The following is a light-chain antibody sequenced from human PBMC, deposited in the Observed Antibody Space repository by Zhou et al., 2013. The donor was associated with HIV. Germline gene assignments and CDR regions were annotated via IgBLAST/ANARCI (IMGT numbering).Light chain of an antibody. V-gene: IGKV2-28*01. CDR1: QSLLHSNGYNY. J-gene: IGKJ4*01. CDR2: LSS. CDR3: MQGLQTPSLT. Sequence: DIVMTQSPLYLPVTPGEPASISCRSSQSLLHSNGYNYLDWYLQKPGQSPQLLIYLSSRRAPGVPDRFSGSGSGTDFTLKISRVQPEDVGVYYCMQGLQTPSLTFGEGPRWRSN.